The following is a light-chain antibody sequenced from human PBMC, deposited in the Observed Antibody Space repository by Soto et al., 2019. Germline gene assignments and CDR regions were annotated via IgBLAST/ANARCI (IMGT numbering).Light chain of an antibody. J-gene: IGLJ1*01. CDR1: SSDVGGYNY. Sequence: QSVLTQPASVSGSPGQSITISCTGTSSDVGGYNYVSWYQQHPAKAPKLMIYEVSNRPSGVSNRFSGSNSGNTASLTISWLQAEDEADYYCSSYTVSSTYVFGAGAKVTVL. CDR3: SSYTVSSTYV. CDR2: EVS. V-gene: IGLV2-14*01.